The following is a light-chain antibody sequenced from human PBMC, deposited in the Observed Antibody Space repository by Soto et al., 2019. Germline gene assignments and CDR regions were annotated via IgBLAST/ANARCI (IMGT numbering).Light chain of an antibody. V-gene: IGKV1-5*03. Sequence: DIQVTQSPSTLSAFVGDRVILTCRASQNVNIWLAWYQQRPRKAPKLLIYKTSSLESGVPSRFSGSGSGTEFTLTISSLETDDFGTYFCLQYNSLPYTFGQVTKLEIK. CDR2: KTS. J-gene: IGKJ2*01. CDR3: LQYNSLPYT. CDR1: QNVNIW.